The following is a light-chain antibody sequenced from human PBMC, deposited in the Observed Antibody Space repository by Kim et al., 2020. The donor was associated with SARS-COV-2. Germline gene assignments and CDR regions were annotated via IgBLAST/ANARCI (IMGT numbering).Light chain of an antibody. CDR1: QGVSTL. CDR3: QQANIFPYT. J-gene: IGKJ2*01. CDR2: AAS. Sequence: SASVGSRVTITWRASQGVSTLLGWYQQRPRQAPTLLIYAASSLQSGVPSRFSGSRSGTTFTLPISSLQPEDFATYYCQQANIFPYTFGRGPKLAI. V-gene: IGKV1-12*02.